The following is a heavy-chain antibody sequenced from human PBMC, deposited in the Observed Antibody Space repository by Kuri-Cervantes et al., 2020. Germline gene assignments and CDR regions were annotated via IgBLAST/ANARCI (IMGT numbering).Heavy chain of an antibody. Sequence: SQTLSLTCAISGDSVSSNSAGWNWIRQSPSRGLEWLGRTYYRSKWYNDYAVSVKSRITINPDTSKDQFSLQLNSVTPEDTAVYYCARVRGGATRNYFDYWGQGTLVTVSS. CDR1: GDSVSSNSAG. D-gene: IGHD1-26*01. CDR3: ARVRGGATRNYFDY. J-gene: IGHJ4*02. V-gene: IGHV6-1*01. CDR2: TYYRSKWYN.